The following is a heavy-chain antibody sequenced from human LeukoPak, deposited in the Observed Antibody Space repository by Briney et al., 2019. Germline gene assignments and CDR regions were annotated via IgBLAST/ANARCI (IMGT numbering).Heavy chain of an antibody. CDR3: ASDGYFFGSGRKLGAFDI. D-gene: IGHD3-10*01. CDR2: LSGGGGST. Sequence: PGGSLRLSCAASGFTFSIYAMNWVRQAPGKGLEWVSGLSGGGGSTYYADSVKGRFTISRDNSKNTLYLQMNSLRAEDTAVYYCASDGYFFGSGRKLGAFDIWGQGAVVTVSS. J-gene: IGHJ3*02. CDR1: GFTFSIYA. V-gene: IGHV3-23*01.